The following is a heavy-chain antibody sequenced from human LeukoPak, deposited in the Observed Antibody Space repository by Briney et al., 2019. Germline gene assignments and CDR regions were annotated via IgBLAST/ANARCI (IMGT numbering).Heavy chain of an antibody. CDR3: ASGGTLFDY. J-gene: IGHJ4*02. D-gene: IGHD1-1*01. CDR2: ITSRGSTI. Sequence: GGSLRLSCAASGFTFSTYEMNWVRQPPGKGLEWVSYITSRGSTIYYADSVKGRFTISRDNAKNSLYLQMSSLRAEDTAVYYCASGGTLFDYWGQGTLVTVSS. V-gene: IGHV3-48*03. CDR1: GFTFSTYE.